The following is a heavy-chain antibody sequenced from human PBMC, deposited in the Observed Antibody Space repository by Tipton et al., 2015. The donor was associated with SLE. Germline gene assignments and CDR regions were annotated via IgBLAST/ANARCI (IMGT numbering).Heavy chain of an antibody. V-gene: IGHV4-34*01. CDR3: AGIRFLEWAPGGC. J-gene: IGHJ4*02. CDR2: INHTGST. CDR1: GGSFNGYY. Sequence: LRLSCAVYGGSFNGYYWSWIRQPPGKGLEWIGEINHTGSTNYNPSLKSRVTISVDTSNNQFSLKLTSVTAADTAVYYCAGIRFLEWAPGGCWGQGTLVTVSS. D-gene: IGHD3-3*01.